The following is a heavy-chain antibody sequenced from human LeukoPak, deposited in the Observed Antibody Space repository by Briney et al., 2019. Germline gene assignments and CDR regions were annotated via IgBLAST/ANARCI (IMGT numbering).Heavy chain of an antibody. J-gene: IGHJ6*02. CDR3: ARDRYYAVDV. V-gene: IGHV3-30-3*01. CDR1: GFTFSSYA. Sequence: GGSLRLSCAASGFTFSSYAMHWVRQAPGKGLEWVAVISYDGSNKYYADSVKGRFTISRDNSKNTLYLQMHSLSVEDTAVYYCARDRYYAVDVWGQGTTVTVSS. D-gene: IGHD2-2*01. CDR2: ISYDGSNK.